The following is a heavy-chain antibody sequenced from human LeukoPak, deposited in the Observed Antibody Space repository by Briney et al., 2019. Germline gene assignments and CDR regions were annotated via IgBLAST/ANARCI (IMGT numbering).Heavy chain of an antibody. CDR2: ISSSSSYI. CDR3: ARFQGSLDY. D-gene: IGHD3-10*01. V-gene: IGHV3-21*01. Sequence: GGSLRLSCAASGFTFSSYSMNWVRQAPGKGLEWVSSISSSSSYIYSADSVKGRFTISRDNAKNSLYLQMNSLRAEDTAVYYCARFQGSLDYWGQGTLVTVSS. CDR1: GFTFSSYS. J-gene: IGHJ4*02.